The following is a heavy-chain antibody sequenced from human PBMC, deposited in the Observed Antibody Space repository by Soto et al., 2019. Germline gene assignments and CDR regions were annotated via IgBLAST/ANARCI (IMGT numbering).Heavy chain of an antibody. D-gene: IGHD5-18*01. CDR2: ISAYNGNT. CDR1: GYTFTSYG. J-gene: IGHJ6*02. CDR3: ARDGADTATGYYYGMDV. V-gene: IGHV1-18*01. Sequence: ASVKVSCKASGYTFTSYGISWVRQAPGQGPEWMGWISAYNGNTNYAQKLQGRVTMTTDTSTSTAYMELRSLRSDDTAVYYCARDGADTATGYYYGMDVWGQGTTVTVSS.